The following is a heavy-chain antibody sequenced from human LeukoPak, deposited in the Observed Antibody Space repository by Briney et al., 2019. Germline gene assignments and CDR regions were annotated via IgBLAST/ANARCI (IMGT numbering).Heavy chain of an antibody. CDR2: IYYSWGM. Sequence: SETLSLTCAVSGSSITSDYFRGWIRQPPGKGLEWIATIYYSWGMYFNPSLKSRVTVSLDASKNQFSLKMTSLTAADTAIYYCARNVKAGFFDYWGQGIMVTVSS. D-gene: IGHD1-1*01. CDR3: ARNVKAGFFDY. CDR1: GSSITSDYF. J-gene: IGHJ4*02. V-gene: IGHV4-38-2*01.